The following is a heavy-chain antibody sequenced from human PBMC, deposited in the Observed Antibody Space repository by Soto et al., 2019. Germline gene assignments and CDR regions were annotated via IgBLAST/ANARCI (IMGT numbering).Heavy chain of an antibody. Sequence: QVQLQESGPGLVKPSQTLSLTCTVSGGSISNHGYYWSWIRQHPGKGLEWIGYIYYSGSTYYNTSIKSRLIISVDTSKDQFSLKLPSVTAADAAVYYCAREGGTATLFDFWGQGTLVTVSS. V-gene: IGHV4-31*03. CDR1: GGSISNHGYY. J-gene: IGHJ4*02. D-gene: IGHD5-12*01. CDR2: IYYSGST. CDR3: AREGGTATLFDF.